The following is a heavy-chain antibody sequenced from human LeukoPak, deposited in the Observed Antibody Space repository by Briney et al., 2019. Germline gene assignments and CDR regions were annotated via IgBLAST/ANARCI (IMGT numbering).Heavy chain of an antibody. CDR3: GRVAYCGGDCHQYYFDY. CDR2: ISAYNGNT. V-gene: IGHV1-18*01. CDR1: GYTFTSYG. D-gene: IGHD2-21*02. Sequence: ASVKVSCKASGYTFTSYGISWVRQAPGQGLEWMGWISAYNGNTDYAQKLQGRVTMTTDTSTSTAYMELRSLRSDDTAVYYCGRVAYCGGDCHQYYFDYWGQGTLVTVSS. J-gene: IGHJ4*02.